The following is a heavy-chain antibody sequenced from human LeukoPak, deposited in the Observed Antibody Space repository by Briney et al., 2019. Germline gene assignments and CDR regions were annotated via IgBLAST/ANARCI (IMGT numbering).Heavy chain of an antibody. CDR2: IRYDGSNK. CDR1: GFTFSSYG. CDR3: ARGRGHIAGPFDY. Sequence: GGSLRLSCAASGFTFSSYGMHWVRQAPGKGLEWVAFIRYDGSNKYYADSVKGRFTISRDNSKNTLYLQMNSLRAEDTAVYYCARGRGHIAGPFDYWGQGTLVTVSS. V-gene: IGHV3-30*02. J-gene: IGHJ4*02. D-gene: IGHD6-13*01.